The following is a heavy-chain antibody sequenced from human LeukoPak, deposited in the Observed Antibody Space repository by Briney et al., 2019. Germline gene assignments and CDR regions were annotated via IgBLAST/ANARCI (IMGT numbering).Heavy chain of an antibody. J-gene: IGHJ5*02. D-gene: IGHD3-3*01. CDR3: AKDPFGVVIGSNNWFDP. CDR2: ISWNSGSI. V-gene: IGHV3-9*01. CDR1: GFTFDDYA. Sequence: GGSLRLSCAAPGFTFDDYAMHWVRHAPGKGLEWVSGISWNSGSIGYADSVKGRFTISRDNAKNSLYLQMNSLRAEDTALYYCAKDPFGVVIGSNNWFDPWGQGTLVTVSS.